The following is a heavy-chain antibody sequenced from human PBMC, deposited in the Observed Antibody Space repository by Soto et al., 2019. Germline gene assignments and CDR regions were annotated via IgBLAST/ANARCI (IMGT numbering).Heavy chain of an antibody. J-gene: IGHJ4*02. V-gene: IGHV3-7*02. CDR1: GFIFTTYW. CDR2: IKEDGTEK. CDR3: ARAGSENEY. Sequence: EVQLVESGGCLVQPGGSLRLSCAVSGFIFTTYWMTWVRQAPGKGMEWVANIKEDGTEKNSLDSVGGRFSISRDNSKNSLFLQMNSLTAEDSAIYYCARAGSENEYWRQGTLVTVSS. D-gene: IGHD3-10*01.